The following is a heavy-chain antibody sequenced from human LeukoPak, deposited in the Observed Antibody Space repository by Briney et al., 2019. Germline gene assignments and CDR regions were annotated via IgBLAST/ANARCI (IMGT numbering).Heavy chain of an antibody. D-gene: IGHD3-22*01. J-gene: IGHJ4*02. CDR2: IFPGDSDT. CDR1: GYSFTDYW. CDR3: ARRSYYYDGSGYYFDH. V-gene: IGHV5-51*01. Sequence: GESLKISCQGSGYSFTDYWVGWVRQMPGKGLEWMGVIFPGDSDTRYSPSFQGQATISVDKSINTAYLQWSSLKASDTAMYYCARRSYYYDGSGYYFDHWGQGNLVTVSS.